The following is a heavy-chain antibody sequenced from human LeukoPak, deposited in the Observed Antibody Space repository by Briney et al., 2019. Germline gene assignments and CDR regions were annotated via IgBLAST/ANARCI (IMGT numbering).Heavy chain of an antibody. CDR2: IYHNGNT. V-gene: IGHV4-4*02. CDR1: GGSISRGNW. J-gene: IGHJ4*02. D-gene: IGHD3-16*02. CDR3: AGYSNPYTFGY. Sequence: PSETLSFTCAVSGGSISRGNWWSWVRQPPGKGLEWIGEIYHNGNTNYNPSLESRVTISVDTSKNQFSLKLNSVTAADTAVYHCAGYSNPYTFGYWGQGTLVTVSS.